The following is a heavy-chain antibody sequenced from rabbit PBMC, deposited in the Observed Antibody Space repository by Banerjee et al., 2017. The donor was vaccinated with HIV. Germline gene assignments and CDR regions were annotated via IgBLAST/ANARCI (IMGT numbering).Heavy chain of an antibody. CDR2: INTGSSGSI. J-gene: IGHJ4*01. V-gene: IGHV1S45*01. Sequence: QEQLEESGGDLVKPEGSLTLTCTASGFSFSSSYWICWVRQAPGKGLEWIGCINTGSSGSIFYASWAKGRFTISKTSSTTVTLQMTSLTAADTATYFCARSLPGTNSDSGLWGPGTLVTVS. D-gene: IGHD1-1*01. CDR3: ARSLPGTNSDSGL. CDR1: GFSFSSSYW.